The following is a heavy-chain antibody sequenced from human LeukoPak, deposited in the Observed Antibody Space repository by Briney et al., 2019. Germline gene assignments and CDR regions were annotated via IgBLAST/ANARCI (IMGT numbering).Heavy chain of an antibody. CDR1: GFSLSTSGMC. CDR2: IDWDDGK. CDR3: AREPRGYSCDH. D-gene: IGHD5-18*01. Sequence: SGPALVKPTQTLTLTCTFSGFSLSTSGMCVSWIRQPPGKALEWLARIDWDDGKYYSASLKTRLTISKDTSKSQVVLTMTNMDPVDTATYYRAREPRGYSCDHWGQGTLVTVSS. V-gene: IGHV2-70*11. J-gene: IGHJ4*02.